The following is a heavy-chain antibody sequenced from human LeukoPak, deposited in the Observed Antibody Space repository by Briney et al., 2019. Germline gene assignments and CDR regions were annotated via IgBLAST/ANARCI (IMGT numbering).Heavy chain of an antibody. CDR1: GFTFSSYA. V-gene: IGHV3-23*01. D-gene: IGHD3-9*01. CDR2: INGSGGRT. J-gene: IGHJ5*02. Sequence: GGSLRLSCAASGFTFSSYAMSWVRQAPGKGLEWVSGINGSGGRTYYADSVKGRFTISRDNSKNTLYLEMNSLRAEDTAIYYCAKDEYYDISGWFDPWGQGTLVTVSS. CDR3: AKDEYYDISGWFDP.